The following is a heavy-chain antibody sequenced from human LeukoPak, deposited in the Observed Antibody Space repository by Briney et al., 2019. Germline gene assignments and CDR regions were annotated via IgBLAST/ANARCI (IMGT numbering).Heavy chain of an antibody. V-gene: IGHV4-59*01. D-gene: IGHD3-10*01. CDR2: IYYSGST. J-gene: IGHJ4*02. CDR3: ARDRNRGDFDY. Sequence: SETLSLTXTVSGGSISSYYWSWIRQPPGKGLEWIGYIYYSGSTNYNPSLKSRVTISVDTSKNQFSLKLSSVTAADTAVYYCARDRNRGDFDYWGQGTLVAVSS. CDR1: GGSISSYY.